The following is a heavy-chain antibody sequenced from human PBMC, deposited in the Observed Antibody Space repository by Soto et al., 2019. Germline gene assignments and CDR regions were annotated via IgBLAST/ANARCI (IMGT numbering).Heavy chain of an antibody. CDR3: ATAFYCSDGSCSRGYFDY. CDR1: GFTFSSYA. V-gene: IGHV3-23*01. J-gene: IGHJ4*02. Sequence: EVQLLESGGGLVQPGGSLRLSCAASGFTFSSYAMSWVRQAPGKGLEWVSAISGSGGSTYYADSVKGRFTISRDNSKNTLYLQMNSLRAEDTAVYYCATAFYCSDGSCSRGYFDYWGQGTLVTVSS. CDR2: ISGSGGST. D-gene: IGHD2-15*01.